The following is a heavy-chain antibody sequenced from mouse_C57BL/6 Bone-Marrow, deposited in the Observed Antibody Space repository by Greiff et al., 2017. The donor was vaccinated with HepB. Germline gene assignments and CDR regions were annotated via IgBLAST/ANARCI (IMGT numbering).Heavy chain of an antibody. CDR1: GFNIKNTY. V-gene: IGHV14-3*01. CDR2: IDPANGNT. Sequence: EVQLQQSVAELVRPGASVKLSCTASGFNIKNTYMHGVKQRPEQGLEWIGRIDPANGNTKYAPKFQGKATITADTSSNTAYLQLSSLTSEDTAIYYCARSSYNFDYWGQGTTLTVSS. J-gene: IGHJ2*01. D-gene: IGHD1-1*01. CDR3: ARSSYNFDY.